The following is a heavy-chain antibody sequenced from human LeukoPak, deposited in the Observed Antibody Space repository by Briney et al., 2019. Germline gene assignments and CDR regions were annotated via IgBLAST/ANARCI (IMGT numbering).Heavy chain of an antibody. D-gene: IGHD3-10*01. CDR2: ISSSSSYI. Sequence: GGSLRLSCAASGFTFSSYSMNWVRQAPGKGLEWVSSISSSSSYIYYADSVKGRFTISRDNAKNSLYLQMNSLRAEDTAVYYCARDRWFGELYYGMDVWGQGTTVTVSS. CDR1: GFTFSSYS. V-gene: IGHV3-21*04. J-gene: IGHJ6*02. CDR3: ARDRWFGELYYGMDV.